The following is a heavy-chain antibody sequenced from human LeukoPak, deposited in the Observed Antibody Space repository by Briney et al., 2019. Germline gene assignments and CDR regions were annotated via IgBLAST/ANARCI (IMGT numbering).Heavy chain of an antibody. Sequence: GESLQISCQGSGYSFTSYWIGWVRQMPGKGLEWMGSIYPGDSDTRYSPSFQGQVTISADKSISTAYLQWSSLKASDTAMYYCARRQYYDSSGYSPDFFDYWGQGTLVTVSS. CDR1: GYSFTSYW. J-gene: IGHJ4*02. CDR2: IYPGDSDT. D-gene: IGHD3-22*01. V-gene: IGHV5-51*01. CDR3: ARRQYYDSSGYSPDFFDY.